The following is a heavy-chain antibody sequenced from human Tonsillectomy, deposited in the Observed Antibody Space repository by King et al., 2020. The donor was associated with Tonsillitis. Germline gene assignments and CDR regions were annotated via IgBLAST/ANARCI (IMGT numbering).Heavy chain of an antibody. Sequence: QLVQSGAEVKKPGESLKISCKGSGYSFTSYWIGWVRQMPGKGLEWMGIIYPGDSDTRYSPSFQGQVTISADKSISTAYLQWSSLKASDTAMYYCARLGTTYYYDSSGFSYYFDYWDQGTLVTVSS. CDR2: IYPGDSDT. CDR3: ARLGTTYYYDSSGFSYYFDY. CDR1: GYSFTSYW. J-gene: IGHJ4*02. D-gene: IGHD3-22*01. V-gene: IGHV5-51*01.